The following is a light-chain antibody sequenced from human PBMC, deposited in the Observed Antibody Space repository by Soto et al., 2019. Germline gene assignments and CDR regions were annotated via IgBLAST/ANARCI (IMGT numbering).Light chain of an antibody. V-gene: IGLV3-1*01. J-gene: IGLJ2*01. CDR3: QSGDSVGV. Sequence: SYELTQPPSVSVSPGQTASITCAGEKLGDKYACWYQQKPGQSPVLVIYQDSKRPSGIPERFSGSNSGNTDTLTISGTQAMDEADYYCQSGDSVGVFGGGTKPTVL. CDR1: KLGDKY. CDR2: QDS.